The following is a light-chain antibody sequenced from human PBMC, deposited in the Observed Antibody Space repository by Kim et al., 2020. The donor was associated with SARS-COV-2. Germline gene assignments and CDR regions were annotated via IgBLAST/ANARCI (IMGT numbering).Light chain of an antibody. J-gene: IGKJ4*01. CDR1: QSVSSSY. Sequence: DIELTQSPGTLSASPGEGATLTCRASQSVSSSYLAWYQQKPGQAPRLLIYDASIRATGVSYRFSGSGSGTDFTLTISRLEPEDVAMYYCQQHGSAPITFGGGTKVDIK. CDR2: DAS. CDR3: QQHGSAPIT. V-gene: IGKV3-20*01.